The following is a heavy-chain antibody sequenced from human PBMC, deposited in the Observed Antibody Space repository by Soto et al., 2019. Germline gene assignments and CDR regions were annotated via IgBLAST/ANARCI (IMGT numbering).Heavy chain of an antibody. V-gene: IGHV5-51*01. CDR2: IYPGDSDT. Sequence: GDSLTISRKGSGYSFTSYWLDWGRQMPGKGLEWMGIIYPGDSDTRYSPSFQGQVTISADKSISTAYLQWSSLKASDTAMYYCAREPEHYNYGMDVWGQGTTVTVSS. CDR3: AREPEHYNYGMDV. J-gene: IGHJ6*02. CDR1: GYSFTSYW.